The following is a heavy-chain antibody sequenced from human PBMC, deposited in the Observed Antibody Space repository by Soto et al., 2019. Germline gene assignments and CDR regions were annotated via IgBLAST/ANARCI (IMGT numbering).Heavy chain of an antibody. D-gene: IGHD3-16*02. V-gene: IGHV4-30-4*01. CDR2: IPNSGTT. J-gene: IGHJ4*02. Sequence: RQEPGPGLVMPSLTLSCRRPGQVGPIQDMDAYWLWIRDSPGRAREWIGYIPNSGTTSYSPSLKRRPAIPIDTSKSQFTLKLSAVTAADTAFYYCARSTYGEGYTHFFADWGQGTLVTVSS. CDR3: ARSTYGEGYTHFFAD. CDR1: VGPIQDMDAY.